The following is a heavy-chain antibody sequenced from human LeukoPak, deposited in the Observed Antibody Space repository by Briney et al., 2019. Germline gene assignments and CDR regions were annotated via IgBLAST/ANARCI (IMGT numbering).Heavy chain of an antibody. D-gene: IGHD6-13*01. CDR2: ISYDGSNK. J-gene: IGHJ4*02. Sequence: GGSLRLSCAASGFTFSSYAMHWVRQAPGKGLEWVAVISYDGSNKYYADSVKGRFTISRDNSKNTLYLQMNSLGPEDTAVYYCAKDLSNSWSIDCWGQGTLVTVSS. CDR3: AKDLSNSWSIDC. CDR1: GFTFSSYA. V-gene: IGHV3-30*04.